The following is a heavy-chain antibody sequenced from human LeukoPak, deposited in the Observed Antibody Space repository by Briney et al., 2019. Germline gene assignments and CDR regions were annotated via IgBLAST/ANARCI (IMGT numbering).Heavy chain of an antibody. CDR3: ARFGSGPRDWFDP. D-gene: IGHD3-10*01. CDR1: GYTFTSYY. CDR2: INPSGGST. V-gene: IGHV1-46*01. Sequence: ASVKVSCKASGYTFTSYYMHWVRQAPGQGLEWMGIINPSGGSTNYAQKFQGRVTMTRNTPISTAYMELSSLRYDETDVYYCARFGSGPRDWFDPWGQGTLVNVSS. J-gene: IGHJ5*02.